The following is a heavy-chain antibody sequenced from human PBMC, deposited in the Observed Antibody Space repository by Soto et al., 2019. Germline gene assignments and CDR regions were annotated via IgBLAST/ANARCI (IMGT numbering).Heavy chain of an antibody. CDR1: GGSISSGGYY. CDR3: AKTNGGYYSVVGNWFDP. D-gene: IGHD3-22*01. CDR2: IYYSGST. V-gene: IGHV4-31*03. J-gene: IGHJ5*02. Sequence: QVQLQESGPGLVKPSQTLSLTCTVSGGSISSGGYYWSWIRQHPGNGLEWIGYIYYSGSTYYNPSLKSRVTISVDTSKNQFSLKLSSVTAADTAVYYCAKTNGGYYSVVGNWFDPWGQGTLVTVSS.